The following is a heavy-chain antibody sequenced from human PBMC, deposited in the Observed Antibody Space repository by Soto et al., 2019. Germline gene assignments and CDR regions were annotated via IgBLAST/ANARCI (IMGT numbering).Heavy chain of an antibody. V-gene: IGHV4-59*08. CDR1: GGSISSYY. J-gene: IGHJ5*02. CDR3: ARSKGAGTTTIRSWFDP. D-gene: IGHD6-13*01. Sequence: PSETLSLTCTVSGGSISSYYWSWIRQPPGKGLEWIGYIYYSGSTNYNPSLKSRVTISVDTSKNQFSLKLSSVTAADTAVYYCARSKGAGTTTIRSWFDPWGQGTLVTVSS. CDR2: IYYSGST.